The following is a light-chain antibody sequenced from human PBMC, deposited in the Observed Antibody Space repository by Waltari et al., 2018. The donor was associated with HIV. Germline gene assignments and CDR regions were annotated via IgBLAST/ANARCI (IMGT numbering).Light chain of an antibody. CDR1: PSHIGNNS. CDR2: SNS. CDR3: ASWDDTLGVV. V-gene: IGLV1-44*01. Sequence: QSVLTQPPAASGTPGQRVTIPCSGSPSHIGNNSVNWYPQFPGSAPKLLLYSNSQRPLGVPDRFSGSKSGSSASLAISGPQADDEAHYYCASWDDTLGVVFGGGTTLTVL. J-gene: IGLJ2*01.